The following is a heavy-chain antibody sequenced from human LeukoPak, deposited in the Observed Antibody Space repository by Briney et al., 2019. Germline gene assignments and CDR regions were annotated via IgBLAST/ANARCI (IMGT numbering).Heavy chain of an antibody. CDR3: AKGIWSRNSSGWYIDH. V-gene: IGHV3-9*01. J-gene: IGHJ4*02. CDR1: GFAFGDYA. D-gene: IGHD6-19*01. CDR2: INWNSGTI. Sequence: GGSLRLSCAASGFAFGDYAMYWVRQVPGKVLEWVSGINWNSGTIGYADSVKGRFTISRDNAKNSLYLQMNSLRAEDTAFYYCAKGIWSRNSSGWYIDHWGQGTLVTVSS.